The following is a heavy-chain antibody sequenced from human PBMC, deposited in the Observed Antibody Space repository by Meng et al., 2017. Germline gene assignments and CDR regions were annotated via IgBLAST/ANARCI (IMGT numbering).Heavy chain of an antibody. CDR2: IIPIFGTA. CDR3: ARRPGYSSGWYDY. CDR1: GCTFSSYA. Sequence: VELVKSGAEVKKPGSSVKVSCKASGCTFSSYAISWVRQAPGQGLEWMGGIIPIFGTANYAQKFQGRVTITADESTSTAYMELSSLRSEDTAVYYCARRPGYSSGWYDYWGQGTLVTVSS. D-gene: IGHD6-19*01. V-gene: IGHV1-69*01. J-gene: IGHJ4*02.